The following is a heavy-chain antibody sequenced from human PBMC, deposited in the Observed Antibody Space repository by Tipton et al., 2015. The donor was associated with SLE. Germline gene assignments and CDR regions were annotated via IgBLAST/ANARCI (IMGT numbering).Heavy chain of an antibody. V-gene: IGHV4-4*07. Sequence: TLSLTCTVSGGSIRTYYWSWIRQSPGKGLEWIGRISTTGNINYNPSLKSRVTMSLDTSKNQFSLRLNSVTAADTAVYYCARVLTGTSTFDYWGQGTLVTVSS. CDR2: ISTTGNI. J-gene: IGHJ4*02. CDR3: ARVLTGTSTFDY. CDR1: GGSIRTYY. D-gene: IGHD1-20*01.